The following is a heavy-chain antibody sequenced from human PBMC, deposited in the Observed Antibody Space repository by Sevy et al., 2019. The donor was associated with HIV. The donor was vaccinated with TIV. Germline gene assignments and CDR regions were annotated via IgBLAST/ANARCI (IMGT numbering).Heavy chain of an antibody. D-gene: IGHD3-10*01. CDR1: GFTFSGSA. CDR3: TGLLWFGELLGYGMDV. Sequence: GGSLRLSCAASGFTFSGSAMHWVRQASGKGLEWVGRIRSKANSYGTAYAASVKGRFTISRDDSKNTAYLQMNSLKTEDTAVYYCTGLLWFGELLGYGMDVWGQGTSVTVSS. CDR2: IRSKANSYGT. V-gene: IGHV3-73*01. J-gene: IGHJ6*02.